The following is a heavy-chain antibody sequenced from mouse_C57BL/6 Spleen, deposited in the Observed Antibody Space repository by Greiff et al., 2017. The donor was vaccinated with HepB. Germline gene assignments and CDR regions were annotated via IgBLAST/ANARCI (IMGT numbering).Heavy chain of an antibody. CDR2: IDPSDSET. V-gene: IGHV1-52*01. J-gene: IGHJ2*01. D-gene: IGHD1-1*01. Sequence: VQLQQSGAELVRPGSSVKLSCKASGYTFTSYWMHWVKQRPIQGLEWIGNIDPSDSETHYNQKFKDKATLTVDKSSSTAYMQLSSLTSEDSAVYYCARGRVSSLFAYWGQGTTLTVSS. CDR1: GYTFTSYW. CDR3: ARGRVSSLFAY.